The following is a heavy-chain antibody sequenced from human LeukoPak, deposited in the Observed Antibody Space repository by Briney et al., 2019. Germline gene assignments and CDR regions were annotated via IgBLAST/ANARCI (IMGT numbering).Heavy chain of an antibody. Sequence: ASVKVSCKASGYTFTSYYMHWVRQAPGQGLEWMGIINPSGGSTSYAQKFQGRVTMTRDTSTSTVYMELSSLRSEDTAVYYCARSYYDILTGYYMDYWGQGTLVTVSS. J-gene: IGHJ4*02. D-gene: IGHD3-9*01. CDR1: GYTFTSYY. CDR2: INPSGGST. V-gene: IGHV1-46*01. CDR3: ARSYYDILTGYYMDY.